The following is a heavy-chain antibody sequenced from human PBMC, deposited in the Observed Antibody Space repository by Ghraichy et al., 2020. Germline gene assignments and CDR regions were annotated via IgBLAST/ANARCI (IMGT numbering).Heavy chain of an antibody. J-gene: IGHJ4*02. Sequence: ETLSLTCAASGFTFSSYAMSWVRQAPGKGLEWVSAISGSGGSTYYADSVKGRFTISRDNSKNTLYLQMNSLRAEDTAVYYCDAGTTLLDYWGQGTLVTVSS. CDR3: DAGTTLLDY. D-gene: IGHD1-1*01. V-gene: IGHV3-23*01. CDR1: GFTFSSYA. CDR2: ISGSGGST.